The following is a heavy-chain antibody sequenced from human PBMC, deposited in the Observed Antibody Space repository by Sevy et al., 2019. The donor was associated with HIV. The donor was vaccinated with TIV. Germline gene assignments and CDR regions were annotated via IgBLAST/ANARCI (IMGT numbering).Heavy chain of an antibody. CDR3: ASADCCGDCDLVFDY. Sequence: GGSLRLSCAASGFTFSSYGMHWVRQAPGKGLEWVAFIRFDGNSKSYEDSVKGRFTISSDNSKNTLYLHLNSPTAEDVAYCYGASADCCGDCDLVFDYWGQGTLVTVSS. V-gene: IGHV3-30*02. CDR1: GFTFSSYG. J-gene: IGHJ4*02. D-gene: IGHD2-21*01. CDR2: IRFDGNSK.